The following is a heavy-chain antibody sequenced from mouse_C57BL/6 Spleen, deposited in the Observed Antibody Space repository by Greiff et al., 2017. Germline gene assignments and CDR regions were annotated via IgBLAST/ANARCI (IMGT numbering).Heavy chain of an antibody. CDR3: TLYEGYY. Sequence: EVQGVESGAELVRPGASVKLSCTASGFNIKDDYMHWVKQRPEQGLEWIGWIDPENGDTEYASKFQGKATITADTSSNTAYLQLSSLTSEDTAVYYCTLYEGYYWGQGTTLTVSS. CDR2: IDPENGDT. CDR1: GFNIKDDY. V-gene: IGHV14-4*01. D-gene: IGHD2-2*01. J-gene: IGHJ2*01.